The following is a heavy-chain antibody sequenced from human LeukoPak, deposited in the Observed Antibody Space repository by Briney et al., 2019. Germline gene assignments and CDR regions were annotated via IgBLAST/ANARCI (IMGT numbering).Heavy chain of an antibody. CDR2: IRSKAYGGTT. CDR3: TRRSSGWNWFDP. CDR1: GFTFGDYA. V-gene: IGHV3-49*03. D-gene: IGHD6-19*01. Sequence: GGTLRLSCTASGFTFGDYAMSWFRQAPGKGLEWVGFIRSKAYGGTTEYAASVKGRFTISRDDSKSIAYLQMSSLKTEDTAVYYCTRRSSGWNWFDPWGQGTLVTVSS. J-gene: IGHJ5*02.